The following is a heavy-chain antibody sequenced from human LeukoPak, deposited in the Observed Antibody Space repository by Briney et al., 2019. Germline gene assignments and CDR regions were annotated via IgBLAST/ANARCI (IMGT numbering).Heavy chain of an antibody. Sequence: ASETLSLTCTVSGGSISSYYWSWIRQPAGKGLEWIGRIYTSGSTNYNPSLKSRVTMSVDTSKNQFSLKLSSVTAADTAVYYCARDKVVRASLGYMDVWGKGTTVTVSS. CDR3: ARDKVVRASLGYMDV. V-gene: IGHV4-4*07. CDR1: GGSISSYY. CDR2: IYTSGST. J-gene: IGHJ6*03. D-gene: IGHD2-2*01.